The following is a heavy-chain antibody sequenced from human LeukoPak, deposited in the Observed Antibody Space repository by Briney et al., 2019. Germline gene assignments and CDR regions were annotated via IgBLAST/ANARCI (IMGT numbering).Heavy chain of an antibody. CDR1: GGSISSTNYY. D-gene: IGHD4-17*01. CDR3: ARQGAGYGDYAH. J-gene: IGHJ4*02. V-gene: IGHV4-39*01. CDR2: IYYIGST. Sequence: SETLSLTCIVSGGSISSTNYYWGWIRQSPGMGLEWLGSIYYIGSTYYNPSLKNRVTISVDTSKNQFSLKLSSVTAADTAVYYCARQGAGYGDYAHWGQGTLVTVSS.